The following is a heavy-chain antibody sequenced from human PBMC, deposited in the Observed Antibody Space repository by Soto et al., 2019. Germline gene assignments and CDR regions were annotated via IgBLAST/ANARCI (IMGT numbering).Heavy chain of an antibody. Sequence: SETMSFTCTVSGGSISYYYWSWIRQSAGKGLEWIGRIYPSGSTNYNPSLKGRVTMSVDTSNNQFSLNLGSVTAADTAVYYCARDRTAAGPSNWFDPWGQGTLVTVSS. CDR1: GGSISYYY. CDR2: IYPSGST. D-gene: IGHD6-13*01. J-gene: IGHJ5*02. V-gene: IGHV4-4*07. CDR3: ARDRTAAGPSNWFDP.